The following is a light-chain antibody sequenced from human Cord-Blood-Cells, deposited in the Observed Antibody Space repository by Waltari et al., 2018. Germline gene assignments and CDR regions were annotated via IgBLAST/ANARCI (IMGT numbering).Light chain of an antibody. CDR3: SSYTSSSTVV. Sequence: SALTQPASLSGSPGPSITISCTGTSSGVGGYNYDTWYQQHPGKAPKLMIYGVSNRPSGVSNRFSGSKSGNTASLTISGLQAEDEADYYCSSYTSSSTVVFGGGTKLTVL. V-gene: IGLV2-14*01. CDR2: GVS. CDR1: SSGVGGYNY. J-gene: IGLJ2*01.